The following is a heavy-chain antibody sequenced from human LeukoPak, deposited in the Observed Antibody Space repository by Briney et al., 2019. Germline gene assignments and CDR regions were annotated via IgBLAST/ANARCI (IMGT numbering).Heavy chain of an antibody. CDR2: IYSGGST. CDR1: GFTVSSNY. J-gene: IGHJ5*02. CDR3: ARYMLGYDSSGSDNWFDP. D-gene: IGHD3-22*01. V-gene: IGHV3-53*01. Sequence: PGGSLRLSCAASGFTVSSNYMSWVRQAPGKGLEWVSVIYSGGSTYYADSVKGRFTISRDNSKNTLYLQMNSLRAEDTAVYYCARYMLGYDSSGSDNWFDPWGQGTLVTVSS.